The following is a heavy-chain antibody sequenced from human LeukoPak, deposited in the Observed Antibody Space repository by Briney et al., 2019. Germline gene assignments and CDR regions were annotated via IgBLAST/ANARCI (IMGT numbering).Heavy chain of an antibody. D-gene: IGHD1-26*01. Sequence: PGGSLSLSCAASGVTFSSNYMSGGRRAPGKGLEWVSVIYSGGGTYHADSVKGRFTISRDNSKNTLYLQMNSLRAEDTAVYYCAREVLVGAMDHWGQGTQVTVSS. J-gene: IGHJ4*02. CDR1: GVTFSSNY. CDR2: IYSGGGT. CDR3: AREVLVGAMDH. V-gene: IGHV3-53*01.